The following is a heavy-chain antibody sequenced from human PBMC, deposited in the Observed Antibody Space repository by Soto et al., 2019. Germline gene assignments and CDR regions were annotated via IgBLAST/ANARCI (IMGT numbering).Heavy chain of an antibody. V-gene: IGHV1-18*04. D-gene: IGHD3-10*01. J-gene: IGHJ4*02. Sequence: ASVKVSCKASGYTFHNHGISWVRQAPGQGLEWLGWISGLDGKTKYAQRLQGRVTMTADTSTSTAYMELRSLRSDDAAVYYCERDLYPRAYYFDYWGQGTLVTVSS. CDR2: ISGLDGKT. CDR3: ERDLYPRAYYFDY. CDR1: GYTFHNHG.